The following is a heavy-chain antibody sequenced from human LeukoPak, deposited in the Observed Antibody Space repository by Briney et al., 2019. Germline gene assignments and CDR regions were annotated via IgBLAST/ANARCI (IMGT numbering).Heavy chain of an antibody. V-gene: IGHV1-2*02. CDR1: GYTFTGYY. CDR2: INPNSGDT. Sequence: ASVKVSCKASGYTFTGYYMHWVRQAPGQGLEWMGWINPNSGDTNYAQKFQGRVTMTRDTSTTTVYMELSSLRSDDTAVYFCARVDTALNHWGQGTLVTVSS. D-gene: IGHD5-18*01. CDR3: ARVDTALNH. J-gene: IGHJ4*02.